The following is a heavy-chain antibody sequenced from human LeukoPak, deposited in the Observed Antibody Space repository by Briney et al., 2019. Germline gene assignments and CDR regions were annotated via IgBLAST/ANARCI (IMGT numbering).Heavy chain of an antibody. CDR1: GGSFSGYY. CDR2: INHSGST. J-gene: IGHJ4*02. D-gene: IGHD6-19*01. CDR3: AWPQRKAVAAKSSFDY. Sequence: SETLSLTCAVYGGSFSGYYWSWIRQPPGKGLEWIGEINHSGSTNYNPSLKSRVTISVDTSKNQFSLKLSSVTAADTAVYYCAWPQRKAVAAKSSFDYWGQGTLVTVSS. V-gene: IGHV4-34*01.